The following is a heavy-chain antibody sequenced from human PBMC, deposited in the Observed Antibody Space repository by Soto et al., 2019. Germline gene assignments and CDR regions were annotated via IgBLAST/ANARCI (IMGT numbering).Heavy chain of an antibody. Sequence: PSETLSLTCTVSGGSISSGDYYWSWIRQPPGEGLEWIGYIYYSGSTYYNPSLKSRVTISVDTSKNQFSLKLSSVTAADTAVYYCARGSYYYGMDVWGQGTTVTVSS. CDR2: IYYSGST. V-gene: IGHV4-30-4*01. J-gene: IGHJ6*02. CDR3: ARGSYYYGMDV. CDR1: GGSISSGDYY.